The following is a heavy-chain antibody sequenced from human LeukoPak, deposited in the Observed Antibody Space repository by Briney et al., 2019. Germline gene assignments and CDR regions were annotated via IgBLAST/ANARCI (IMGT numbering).Heavy chain of an antibody. J-gene: IGHJ5*02. CDR3: ARDRIGPGGPRWFDP. Sequence: SETLSLTCAVYGGSFGGYYWSWIRQPAGKGLEWIGRIYTSGSTNYNPSLKSRVTMSVDTSKNQFSLKLSSVTAADTAVYYCARDRIGPGGPRWFDPWGQGTLVTVSS. CDR1: GGSFGGYY. D-gene: IGHD2/OR15-2a*01. CDR2: IYTSGST. V-gene: IGHV4-4*07.